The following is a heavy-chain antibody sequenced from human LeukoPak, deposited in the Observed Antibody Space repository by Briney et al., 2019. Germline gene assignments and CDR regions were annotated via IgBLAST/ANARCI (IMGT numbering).Heavy chain of an antibody. CDR2: INHNGNVN. Sequence: PGGSLRLSCAASGFTFSSYWMNWARQAPGKGLEWVASINHNGNVNYYVDSVKGRFTISRDNAKNSLYLQMDSLRAEDTAVYYCVRTRGWAYFDYWGQGTLVTVSS. CDR1: GFTFSSYW. CDR3: VRTRGWAYFDY. D-gene: IGHD6-19*01. J-gene: IGHJ4*02. V-gene: IGHV3-7*01.